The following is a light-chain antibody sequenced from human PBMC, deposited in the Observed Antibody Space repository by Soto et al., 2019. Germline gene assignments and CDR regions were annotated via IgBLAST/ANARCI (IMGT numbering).Light chain of an antibody. CDR2: ATS. J-gene: IGKJ3*01. CDR1: QNVDNKY. Sequence: EIVLTQSPGTLSLSPGERVTLSCRAGQNVDNKYIAWYQQKPGQAPSLLIYATSNRAAGIPDRFSGSGSGTDFTLTISRLEPEDFAVYYCHQYVRSPLFIFGPGTKVDIK. V-gene: IGKV3-20*01. CDR3: HQYVRSPLFI.